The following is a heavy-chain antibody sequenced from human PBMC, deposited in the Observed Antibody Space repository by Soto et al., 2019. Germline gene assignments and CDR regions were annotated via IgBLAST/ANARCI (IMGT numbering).Heavy chain of an antibody. CDR1: GFTFSGYW. CDR3: ARAPYSNGWYRFDL. D-gene: IGHD6-19*01. CDR2: IKHDGSVQ. V-gene: IGHV3-7*03. J-gene: IGHJ4*02. Sequence: GGSLRLSCEASGFTFSGYWMSWVRQAPGKGLEWVADIKHDGSVQYYADSVKGRFTISRDNAKKLLYLQMNGLRAEDTALYYCARAPYSNGWYRFDLWGQGTLDTVSS.